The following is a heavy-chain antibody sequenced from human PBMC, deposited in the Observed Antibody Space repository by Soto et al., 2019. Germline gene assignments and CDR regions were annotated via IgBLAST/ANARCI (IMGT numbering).Heavy chain of an antibody. J-gene: IGHJ6*02. V-gene: IGHV3-30*18. Sequence: QVQLMESGGGVVQPGRSLRLSCAASGFTFSSYGMHWVRQAPGKGLEWVAVISYDGSNKYYADSVKGRFTISRDNSKNTLYLQMNSLRAEDTAVYYCAKDCYYYDSSGYPCMDVWGQGTTVTVSS. CDR1: GFTFSSYG. CDR3: AKDCYYYDSSGYPCMDV. CDR2: ISYDGSNK. D-gene: IGHD3-22*01.